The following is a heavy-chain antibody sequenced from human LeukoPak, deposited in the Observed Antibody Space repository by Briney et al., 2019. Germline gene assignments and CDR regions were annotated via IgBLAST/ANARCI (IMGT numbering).Heavy chain of an antibody. CDR3: VRVSYSYETGGELV. CDR1: GFTLSSYG. CDR2: INWNGGST. V-gene: IGHV3-20*04. J-gene: IGHJ4*02. Sequence: GGSLRLSCAASGFTLSSYGMNWVRQAPGKGLEWVSGINWNGGSTGYADSVKGRFTISRGNAKNTLYLQMNRLRAEDTAVYYCVRVSYSYETGGELVWGQGTLVTVSS. D-gene: IGHD2-8*02.